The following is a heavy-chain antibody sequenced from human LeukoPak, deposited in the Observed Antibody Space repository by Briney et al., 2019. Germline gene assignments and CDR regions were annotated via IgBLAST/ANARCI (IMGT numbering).Heavy chain of an antibody. V-gene: IGHV4-59*01. CDR3: TSMTTVGGPWYFDI. CDR2: IYSSGTT. J-gene: IGHJ2*01. CDR1: GGSISSSY. Sequence: SSETLPLTCTVSGGSISSSYWSWIRQPPGKSLEWIGYIYSSGTTNYNPSLKSRVTISVDTSKNQFSLKLSSVTAADTAVYYCTSMTTVGGPWYFDIWGRGTLVTVSS. D-gene: IGHD4-23*01.